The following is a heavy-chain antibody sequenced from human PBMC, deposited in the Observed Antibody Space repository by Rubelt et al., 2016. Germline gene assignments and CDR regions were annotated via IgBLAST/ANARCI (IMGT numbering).Heavy chain of an antibody. Sequence: QLQLQESGPGLVKPSETLSLTCTVSGGSISSSIYYWGWIRQPPGKGLEWIGSIYYSGTTYYNPSLKSCVTISVDTSKSQFSLKLSSVTAADTAVYYCARRPVSGYGSGDAFDIWGQGTMVTVSS. V-gene: IGHV4-39*01. J-gene: IGHJ3*02. CDR1: GGSISSSIYY. CDR3: ARRPVSGYGSGDAFDI. CDR2: IYYSGTT. D-gene: IGHD6-19*01.